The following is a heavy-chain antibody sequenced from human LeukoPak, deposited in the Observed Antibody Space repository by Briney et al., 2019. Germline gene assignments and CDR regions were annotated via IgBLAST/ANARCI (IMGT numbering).Heavy chain of an antibody. CDR3: ASSYYDSSGYYYVGYYYYGMDV. V-gene: IGHV4-34*01. J-gene: IGHJ6*02. D-gene: IGHD3-22*01. CDR2: INHSGST. CDR1: GGSFSGYY. Sequence: SETLSLTCAVYGGSFSGYYWSWIRQPPGKGLEWIGEINHSGSTSYNPSLKSRVTISVDTSKNQFSLKLSSVTAADTAVYYCASSYYDSSGYYYVGYYYYGMDVWGQGTTVTVSS.